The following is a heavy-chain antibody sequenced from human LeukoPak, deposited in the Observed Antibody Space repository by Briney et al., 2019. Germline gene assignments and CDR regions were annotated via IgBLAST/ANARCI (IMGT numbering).Heavy chain of an antibody. CDR2: FSTGSSYT. V-gene: IGHV3-21*01. J-gene: IGHJ4*02. Sequence: GGSLRLSCAASGFTVSSNYMNWVRQAPGKGLEWVSSFSTGSSYTYYADSVKGRFTISRDNAKSSLYLQMNSLRAQDTAVYYCARDGHSSSFDYWGQGTLVTVSS. D-gene: IGHD6-13*01. CDR1: GFTVSSNY. CDR3: ARDGHSSSFDY.